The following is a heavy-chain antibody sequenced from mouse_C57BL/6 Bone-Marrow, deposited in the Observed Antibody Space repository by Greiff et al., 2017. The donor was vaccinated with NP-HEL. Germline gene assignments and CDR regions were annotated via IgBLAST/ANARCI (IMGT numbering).Heavy chain of an antibody. Sequence: VQLQQSGAELVRPGSSVKMSCKTSGYTFTSYGINWVKQRPGQGLEWIGYIYIGNGYTEYNEKFKGKATLTSDTSSSTAYMQSSSLTSEDSAIYFFANYYGSSPYYAMDYWGQGTSVTVSS. CDR3: ANYYGSSPYYAMDY. D-gene: IGHD1-1*01. V-gene: IGHV1-58*01. CDR1: GYTFTSYG. J-gene: IGHJ4*01. CDR2: IYIGNGYT.